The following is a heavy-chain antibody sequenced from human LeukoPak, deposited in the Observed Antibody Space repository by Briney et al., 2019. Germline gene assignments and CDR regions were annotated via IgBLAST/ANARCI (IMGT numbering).Heavy chain of an antibody. Sequence: ASVKVSCKASGYTFTSYAMHWVRQAPGQGLEWMGRINPNSGGTNYEQKFQGRVTMTRDTSINTAYMELSRLTSDDTAVFYCARRHDFYGMDVWGQGTTVTVSS. J-gene: IGHJ6*02. V-gene: IGHV1-2*06. CDR3: ARRHDFYGMDV. CDR1: GYTFTSYA. CDR2: INPNSGGT. D-gene: IGHD2-21*02.